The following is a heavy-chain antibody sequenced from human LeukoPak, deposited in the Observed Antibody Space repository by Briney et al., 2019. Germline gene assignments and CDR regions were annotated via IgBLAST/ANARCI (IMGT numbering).Heavy chain of an antibody. CDR2: INSDGSST. Sequence: GGSLRLSCAASGFTFSSYWMHWVRQAPGKGLVWVSRINSDGSSTSYADSVKGRFTISRDNAKNTLYLQMNSLRAKDTAVYYCARDPSSSWYGRDFDYWGQGTLVTVSS. CDR3: ARDPSSSWYGRDFDY. CDR1: GFTFSSYW. D-gene: IGHD6-13*01. V-gene: IGHV3-74*01. J-gene: IGHJ4*02.